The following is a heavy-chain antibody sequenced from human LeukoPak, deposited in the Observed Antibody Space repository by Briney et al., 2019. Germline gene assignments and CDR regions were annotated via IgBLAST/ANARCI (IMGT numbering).Heavy chain of an antibody. CDR3: AKDLYCSSTSCYMDV. J-gene: IGHJ6*03. CDR1: GFSFTDFA. V-gene: IGHV3-23*01. Sequence: GGSLRLSCGISGFSFTDFAMTWVRQAPGKGLEWVSSISFTGDRTYYADSVKGRFTISRDNSKNTPYLQMNSLRAEDTAVYYCAKDLYCSSTSCYMDVWGKGTTVTVSS. D-gene: IGHD2-2*01. CDR2: ISFTGDRT.